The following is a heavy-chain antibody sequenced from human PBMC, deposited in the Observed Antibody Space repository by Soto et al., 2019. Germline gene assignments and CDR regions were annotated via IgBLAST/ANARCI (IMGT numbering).Heavy chain of an antibody. J-gene: IGHJ4*02. CDR1: GFTFSTYS. D-gene: IGHD3-10*01. CDR3: ARDPYGSGSYYNDY. CDR2: ISSSSSYI. V-gene: IGHV3-21*01. Sequence: EVHLVESGGGLVKPGGSLRLSCAASGFTFSTYSMNWVRQAPGKGLEWVSSISSSSSYIYYADSVKGRFTISRDNAKNSLYLQMNSLGAEDTAVYYCARDPYGSGSYYNDYWGQGTLVTVSS.